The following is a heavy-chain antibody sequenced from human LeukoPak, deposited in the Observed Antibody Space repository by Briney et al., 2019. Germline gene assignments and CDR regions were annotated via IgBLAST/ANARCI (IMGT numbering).Heavy chain of an antibody. Sequence: GGSLRLSCAASGXTFSSYAMSWVRQAPGKGLEWVSPISGSGGSTYYADSVKGRFTISRDNSKNTLYLQMNSLRAEDTAVYYCARDRDGGYFDYWGQGTLVTVSS. CDR2: ISGSGGST. V-gene: IGHV3-23*01. D-gene: IGHD3-10*01. CDR1: GXTFSSYA. CDR3: ARDRDGGYFDY. J-gene: IGHJ4*02.